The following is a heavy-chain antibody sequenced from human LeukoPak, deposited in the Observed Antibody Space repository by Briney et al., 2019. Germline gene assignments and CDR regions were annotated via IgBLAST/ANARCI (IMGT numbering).Heavy chain of an antibody. CDR3: ARDHNYGSDY. J-gene: IGHJ4*02. V-gene: IGHV3-7*03. D-gene: IGHD5-18*01. CDR1: GFTFRSYW. Sequence: GGSLRLSCAASGFTFRSYWMSWVRQAPGKGLEWVANIKEDGSERYYVNSVKGRFTISRDSAKNSLYLQMNSLRVEDTAVYYCARDHNYGSDYWGQGTLVTVSS. CDR2: IKEDGSER.